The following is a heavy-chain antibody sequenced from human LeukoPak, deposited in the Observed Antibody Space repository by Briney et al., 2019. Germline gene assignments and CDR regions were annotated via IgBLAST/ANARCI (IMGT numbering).Heavy chain of an antibody. CDR1: GYTFTSYD. Sequence: ASVKVSCKASGYTFTSYDINWVRQATGQGREWMGWMNPNSGNTGYAQKLQGRVTMTRNTSISTAYMGLSSLRSEDTAVYYCARSSGSYSGGNGDYWGQGTLVTVSS. V-gene: IGHV1-8*01. CDR2: MNPNSGNT. D-gene: IGHD1-26*01. CDR3: ARSSGSYSGGNGDY. J-gene: IGHJ4*02.